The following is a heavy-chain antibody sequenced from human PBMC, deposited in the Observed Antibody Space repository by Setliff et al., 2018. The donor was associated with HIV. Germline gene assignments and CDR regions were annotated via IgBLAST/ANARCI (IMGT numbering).Heavy chain of an antibody. CDR1: GISVSKNY. V-gene: IGHV3-66*02. CDR3: AKGLGSYLAPTRDALWFDP. Sequence: GSLRLSCEVSGISVSKNYMGWVRQAPGKGLEWVSVIYSGGDTYYADSVKGRFTISRDNSKNTVDLQMNTLRTEDTAVYYCAKGLGSYLAPTRDALWFDPWGQGTLVTVSS. D-gene: IGHD3-22*01. CDR2: IYSGGDT. J-gene: IGHJ5*02.